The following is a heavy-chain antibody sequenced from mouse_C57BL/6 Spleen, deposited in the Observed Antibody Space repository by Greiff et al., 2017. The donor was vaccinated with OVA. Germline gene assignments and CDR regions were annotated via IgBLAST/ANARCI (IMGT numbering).Heavy chain of an antibody. J-gene: IGHJ4*01. CDR1: GFSLTNYG. CDR3: AKRGSSYALDY. D-gene: IGHD1-1*01. V-gene: IGHV2-9*01. Sequence: VQRVESGPGLVAPSQSLSITCTVSGFSLTNYGVDWVRQPPGKGLEWLGGIWGGGSTNYNSAPLSRVSISKDNSKSQVFLKMNSLQTDDTAMYYCAKRGSSYALDYWGQGTSVTVSS. CDR2: IWGGGST.